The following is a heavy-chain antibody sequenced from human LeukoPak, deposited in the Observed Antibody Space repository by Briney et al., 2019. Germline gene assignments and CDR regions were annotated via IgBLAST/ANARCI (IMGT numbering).Heavy chain of an antibody. V-gene: IGHV3-30*04. CDR3: ARDYYDSSGYYPWGY. Sequence: GGSLRLSCAASGFTFSNYAMYWVRQAPGKGLEWVAVISYDGSNKYYADSVKGRFTISRDNSKNTLYLQMNSLRVEDTAVYYCARDYYDSSGYYPWGYWGQGTLVTVSS. CDR2: ISYDGSNK. CDR1: GFTFSNYA. J-gene: IGHJ4*02. D-gene: IGHD3-22*01.